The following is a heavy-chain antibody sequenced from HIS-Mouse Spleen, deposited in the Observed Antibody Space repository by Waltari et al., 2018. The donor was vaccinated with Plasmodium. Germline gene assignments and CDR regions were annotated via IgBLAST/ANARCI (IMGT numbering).Heavy chain of an antibody. CDR3: ASSWYWYFDL. Sequence: EVQLVESGGGLVQPGGSLRLSCAASGFTFSSYWMSWVRQAPGKGLEGGANINEDGSEKYYVDSVKGRFTISRDNAKNSLYLQMNSLRAEDTAVYYCASSWYWYFDLWGRGTLVTVSS. CDR2: INEDGSEK. J-gene: IGHJ2*01. V-gene: IGHV3-7*01. D-gene: IGHD6-13*01. CDR1: GFTFSSYW.